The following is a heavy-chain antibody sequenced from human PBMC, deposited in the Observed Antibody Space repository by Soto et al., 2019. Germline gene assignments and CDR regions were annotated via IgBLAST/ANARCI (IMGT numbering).Heavy chain of an antibody. V-gene: IGHV3-21*01. J-gene: IGHJ4*02. CDR2: ISSSSSDI. CDR3: ARDRGYCSGGSCYSDFSGTTYYFDY. Sequence: GGSLRLSCAASGFTFSSYSMNWVRQAPGKGLEWVSSISSSSSDIYYADSVKGRFTISRDNAKNSLYLQMNSLRAEDTAVYYCARDRGYCSGGSCYSDFSGTTYYFDYWGQGTLVTVSS. D-gene: IGHD2-15*01. CDR1: GFTFSSYS.